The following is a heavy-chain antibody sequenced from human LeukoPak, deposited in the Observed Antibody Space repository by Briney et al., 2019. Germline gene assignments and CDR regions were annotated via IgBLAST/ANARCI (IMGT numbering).Heavy chain of an antibody. D-gene: IGHD3-22*01. Sequence: GGSLRLSCAASGFTFSDYYMSWIRQAPGKGLEWVSYISSSGSTIYYADSVKGRFTISRDNSKNSLYLQMNSLRAEDTALYYCAKGQAYDSSGYYFFFDYWGQGTLVTVSS. V-gene: IGHV3-11*01. J-gene: IGHJ4*02. CDR2: ISSSGSTI. CDR1: GFTFSDYY. CDR3: AKGQAYDSSGYYFFFDY.